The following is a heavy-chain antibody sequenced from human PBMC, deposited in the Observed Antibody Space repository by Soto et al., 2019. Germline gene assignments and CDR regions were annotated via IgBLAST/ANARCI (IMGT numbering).Heavy chain of an antibody. V-gene: IGHV1-2*04. CDR2: INPNSGGT. CDR3: ARVGDSSSYDAFDI. D-gene: IGHD6-6*01. J-gene: IGHJ3*02. CDR1: GYTFTGYY. Sequence: ASVKVSCKASGYTFTGYYMHGVRQAPGQGLEWMGWINPNSGGTNYAQKFQGWVTMTRDTSISTAYMELSRLRSDDTAVYYCARVGDSSSYDAFDIWGQGTMVTVSS.